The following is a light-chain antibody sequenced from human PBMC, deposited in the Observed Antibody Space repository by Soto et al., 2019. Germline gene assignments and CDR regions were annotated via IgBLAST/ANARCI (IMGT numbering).Light chain of an antibody. CDR1: SSNIGSGYD. CDR2: GNG. CDR3: QSYDSRLSGYV. V-gene: IGLV1-40*01. Sequence: QSVLTQPPSVSGAPGQRVTISCTGRSSNIGSGYDVHWYQQLPGTAPKLLIYGNGNRPSGVPDRFSVSESGTSASLAITGLQADDEADYYCQSYDSRLSGYVFGSGTKLTVL. J-gene: IGLJ1*01.